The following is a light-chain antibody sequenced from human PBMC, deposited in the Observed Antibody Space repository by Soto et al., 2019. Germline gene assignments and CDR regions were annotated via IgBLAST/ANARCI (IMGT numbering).Light chain of an antibody. J-gene: IGKJ1*01. CDR3: QQYGRSPRT. CDR2: DAS. CDR1: QSVSSSY. V-gene: IGKV3-20*01. Sequence: DIVLTQSPGTLSLSPGAIATLSCRASQSVSSSYLAWYQQKPGQAPRLLIYDASSRATGIPDRFSGSGSGTDFTLTISRLEPADFAVYYCQQYGRSPRTFGQGTKGEI.